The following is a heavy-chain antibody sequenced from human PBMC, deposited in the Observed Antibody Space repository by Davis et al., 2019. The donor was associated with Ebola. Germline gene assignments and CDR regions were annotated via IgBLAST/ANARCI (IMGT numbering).Heavy chain of an antibody. CDR1: GGSFSGYY. CDR3: ARGRGIAAPRFDY. Sequence: GSLRLSCAAYGGSFSGYYWSWIRQPPRKGLEWIGEINHSGSTNYNPSLKSRVTISVDTSKNQFSLKLSSVTAADTAVYYCARGRGIAAPRFDYWGQGTLVTVSS. CDR2: INHSGST. V-gene: IGHV4-34*01. D-gene: IGHD6-13*01. J-gene: IGHJ4*02.